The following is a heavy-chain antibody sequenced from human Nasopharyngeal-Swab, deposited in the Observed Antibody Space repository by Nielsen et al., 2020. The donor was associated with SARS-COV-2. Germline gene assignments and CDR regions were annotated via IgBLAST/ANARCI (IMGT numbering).Heavy chain of an antibody. J-gene: IGHJ4*02. V-gene: IGHV3-74*01. CDR3: ARDPLAKGPFNLDY. D-gene: IGHD2-21*01. CDR2: INSDGSST. Sequence: ESLKISCAASGFTFSRYWMHWVRQAPGKGLVWVSRINSDGSSTRYADSVKGRLTISRDNAKNTLYLQMNSLRAEDTDVYYCARDPLAKGPFNLDYWGKGTLVTVSS. CDR1: GFTFSRYW.